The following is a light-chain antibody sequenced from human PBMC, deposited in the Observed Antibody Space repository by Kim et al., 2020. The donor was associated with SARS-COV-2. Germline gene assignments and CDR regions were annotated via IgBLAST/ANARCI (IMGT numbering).Light chain of an antibody. CDR2: GAS. V-gene: IGKV3-20*01. CDR1: QSVSSSY. CDR3: QKYGSSYT. Sequence: EIVLTQSPGTLSLSPGERATLSCRASQSVSSSYLAWYQQKPGQAPRLLIYGASSRATGIPDRFSGSGSGTDFTLTISRLETEDFAVYYCQKYGSSYTFGQGAKMEI. J-gene: IGKJ2*01.